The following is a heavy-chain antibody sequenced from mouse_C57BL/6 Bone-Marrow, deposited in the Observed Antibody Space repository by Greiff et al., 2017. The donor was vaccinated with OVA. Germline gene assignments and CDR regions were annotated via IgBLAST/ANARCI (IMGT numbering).Heavy chain of an antibody. Sequence: VQLQQSGAELVRPGASVKLSCTASGFNIKDDYMPWVKQRPEQGLEWIGWIDPENGDTAYASKFQGKATITADPSSNTAYLQLSSLTSEDTAVYYYTSYGNFDYWGQGTTLTVSS. CDR2: IDPENGDT. V-gene: IGHV14-4*01. CDR3: TSYGNFDY. CDR1: GFNIKDDY. D-gene: IGHD2-1*01. J-gene: IGHJ2*01.